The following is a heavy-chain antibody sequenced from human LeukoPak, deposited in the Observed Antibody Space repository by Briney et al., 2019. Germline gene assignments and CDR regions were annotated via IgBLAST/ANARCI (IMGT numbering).Heavy chain of an antibody. CDR2: INHSGST. CDR3: ARGSPGGSYYNY. J-gene: IGHJ4*02. Sequence: SGTLSLTCAVYGGSFSGYYWSWIRQPPGKGLEWIGEINHSGSTNYNPSLKSRVTISVDTSKNQFSPKLSSVTAADTAVYYCARGSPGGSYYNYWGQGTLVTVSS. D-gene: IGHD1-26*01. CDR1: GGSFSGYY. V-gene: IGHV4-34*01.